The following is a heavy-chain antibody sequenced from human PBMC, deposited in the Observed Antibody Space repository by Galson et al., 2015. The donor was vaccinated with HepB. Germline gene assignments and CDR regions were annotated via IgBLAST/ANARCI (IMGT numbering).Heavy chain of an antibody. Sequence: ETLSLTCTVSGGSISSYYWSWIRQPPGKGLEWIGYIYHSGSTNYNPSLKSRVTISVDTSKNQFSLKLSSVTAADTAVYYCARGSPEHCSGGSCYSDGGFDYWGQGTLVTVSS. CDR3: ARGSPEHCSGGSCYSDGGFDY. CDR2: IYHSGST. V-gene: IGHV4-59*08. CDR1: GGSISSYY. D-gene: IGHD2-15*01. J-gene: IGHJ4*02.